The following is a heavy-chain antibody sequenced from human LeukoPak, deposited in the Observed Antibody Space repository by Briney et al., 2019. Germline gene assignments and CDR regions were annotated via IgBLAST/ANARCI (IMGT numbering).Heavy chain of an antibody. Sequence: PGGSLRLSCAASGFTFSSYWMSWVRQAPGKGLEWVANIKQDGSEKYYVDSVKGRFTISRDNAKNSLYLQMNSLRAEDTAVYYCVRDTTAYYDFWSGYYYGGYYMYYFDYWGQGTLVTVSS. CDR2: IKQDGSEK. J-gene: IGHJ4*02. CDR3: VRDTTAYYDFWSGYYYGGYYMYYFDY. D-gene: IGHD3-3*01. CDR1: GFTFSSYW. V-gene: IGHV3-7*01.